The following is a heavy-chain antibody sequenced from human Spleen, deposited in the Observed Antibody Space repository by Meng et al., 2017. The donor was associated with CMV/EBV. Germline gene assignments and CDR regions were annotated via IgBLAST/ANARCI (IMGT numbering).Heavy chain of an antibody. V-gene: IGHV3-20*04. CDR3: ARVSYGSGSYYYVMEG. CDR2: INWNGGST. CDR1: GFTFDDYG. Sequence: LSLTCAASGFTFDDYGMSWVRQAPGKGLEWVSGINWNGGSTGYADSVKGRFTISRDNAKNSLYLQMNSLRAEDTALYYCARVSYGSGSYYYVMEGWVQGTTVTVSS. J-gene: IGHJ6*02. D-gene: IGHD3-10*01.